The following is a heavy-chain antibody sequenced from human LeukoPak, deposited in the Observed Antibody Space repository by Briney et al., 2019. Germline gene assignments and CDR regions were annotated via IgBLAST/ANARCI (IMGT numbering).Heavy chain of an antibody. Sequence: SETLSLTCTVFGGSISSSSYYWGWIRQPPGKGLEWIGSIYYSGSTYYNPSLKSRVTISVDTSKNQFSLKLSSVTAADTAVYYCARGGVVVPAVAFGYWGQGTLVTVSS. CDR1: GGSISSSSYY. V-gene: IGHV4-39*07. CDR2: IYYSGST. CDR3: ARGGVVVPAVAFGY. J-gene: IGHJ4*02. D-gene: IGHD2-2*01.